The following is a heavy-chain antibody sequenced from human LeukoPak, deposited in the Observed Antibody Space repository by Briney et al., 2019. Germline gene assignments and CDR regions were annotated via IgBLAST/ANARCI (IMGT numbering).Heavy chain of an antibody. J-gene: IGHJ4*02. CDR3: ARAEREGYSLYYFDY. CDR2: IYTSGST. D-gene: IGHD2-15*01. CDR1: GGSISSYY. Sequence: PSETLSLTCTVSGGSISSYYWSWIRQPDGKGLEWIVRIYTSGSTNYHPSLHSRVTMSVDTSKNHFSLKLSAVTAADTAVYYCARAEREGYSLYYFDYWGQGTLVTVSS. V-gene: IGHV4-4*07.